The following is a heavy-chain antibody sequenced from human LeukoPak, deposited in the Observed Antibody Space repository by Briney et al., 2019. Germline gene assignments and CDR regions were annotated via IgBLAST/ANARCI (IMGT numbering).Heavy chain of an antibody. V-gene: IGHV4-31*03. D-gene: IGHD3-22*01. Sequence: SETLSLTCTVSGGSISSGGYYWSWIRQHPGKGLEWIGYIYYSGSTYYNPSLKSRVTISVDTSKNQFSLKLSSVTAADTAVYYCARDRPALDYYDSSGPLDYWGQGTLVTVSS. CDR3: ARDRPALDYYDSSGPLDY. CDR2: IYYSGST. CDR1: GGSISSGGYY. J-gene: IGHJ4*02.